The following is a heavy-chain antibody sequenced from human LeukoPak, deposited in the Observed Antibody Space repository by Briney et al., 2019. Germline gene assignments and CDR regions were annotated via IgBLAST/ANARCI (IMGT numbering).Heavy chain of an antibody. Sequence: SVKVSSTASAGTFSSYAISWVRQAPGQGLEWMGGIIPIFGTANYAQKFQGRVTITTDESTSTAYMELSSLRSGDTAVYYCASGSTSPYYYYYYMDVWGKGTTVTVSS. CDR1: AGTFSSYA. CDR3: ASGSTSPYYYYYYMDV. D-gene: IGHD2-2*01. J-gene: IGHJ6*03. CDR2: IIPIFGTA. V-gene: IGHV1-69*05.